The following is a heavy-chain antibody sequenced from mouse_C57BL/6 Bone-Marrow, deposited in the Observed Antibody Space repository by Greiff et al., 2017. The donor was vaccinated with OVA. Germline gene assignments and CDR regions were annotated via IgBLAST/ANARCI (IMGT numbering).Heavy chain of an antibody. CDR1: GYTFTSYG. V-gene: IGHV1-81*01. J-gene: IGHJ3*01. CDR2: IYPRSGNT. CDR3: ARGDWFAY. Sequence: QVQLQQPGAELARPGASVKLSCKASGYTFTSYGISWVKQRTGQGLEWIGEIYPRSGNTYYNEKFKGKATLTADKSSSTAYMELRSLTSEDSAVYFCARGDWFAYWGQGTLVTVSA.